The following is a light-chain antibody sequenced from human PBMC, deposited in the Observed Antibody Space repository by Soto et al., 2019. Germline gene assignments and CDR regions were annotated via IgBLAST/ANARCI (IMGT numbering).Light chain of an antibody. V-gene: IGKV3-20*01. J-gene: IGKJ1*01. CDR3: HLYGTSPKP. CDR1: QTVSSNY. Sequence: EIVLTQSPGTLSLSPGERATLSCRASQTVSSNYLAWYQQKPGQAPRLLIYAASTRATGIPARFSGSGSGTDFPLSISRLEPEDFAVYYCHLYGTSPKPFGQGTKVEIK. CDR2: AAS.